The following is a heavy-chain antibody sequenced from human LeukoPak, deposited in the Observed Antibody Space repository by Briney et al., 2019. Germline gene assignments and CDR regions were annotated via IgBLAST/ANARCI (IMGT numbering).Heavy chain of an antibody. CDR1: GFTFSDYY. V-gene: IGHV3-11*04. D-gene: IGHD3-16*01. J-gene: IGHJ3*02. Sequence: GGSLRLSCAASGFTFSDYYMSWIRQAPGKGLEWVSYISPSDNGIYYADSVEGRFTISRDNAKNSLYLQMNSLRAEDTAVYYCARVGGSYDYVWGSYYSIWGQGTMVTVSS. CDR3: ARVGGSYDYVWGSYYSI. CDR2: ISPSDNGI.